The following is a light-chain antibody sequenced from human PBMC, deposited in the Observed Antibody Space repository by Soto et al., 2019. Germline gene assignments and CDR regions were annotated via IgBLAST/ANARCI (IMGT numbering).Light chain of an antibody. Sequence: EIVMTQSPATLSVSPGERATLSCRASQSVSSNLAWYQQKPGQAPRLLIYGASTRATGIPARFSGSGSETEFTLTISSLQSEDFAVYYCQQYNNWHPPITFGQGTLLEIK. CDR1: QSVSSN. CDR2: GAS. V-gene: IGKV3-15*01. CDR3: QQYNNWHPPIT. J-gene: IGKJ5*01.